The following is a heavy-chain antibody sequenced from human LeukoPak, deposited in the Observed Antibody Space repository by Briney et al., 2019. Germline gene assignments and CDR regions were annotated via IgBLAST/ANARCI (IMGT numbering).Heavy chain of an antibody. V-gene: IGHV1-18*01. CDR1: GYTFTSYG. CDR3: AAGAAATTDY. CDR2: ISAYNGNT. D-gene: IGHD6-13*01. J-gene: IGHJ4*02. Sequence: GASVKVSCKASGYTFTSYGISWVRQAPGQGLEWMGWISAYNGNTNYAQKFQGRVTITADKSTSTAYMELSSLRSEDTAVYYCAAGAAATTDYWGQGTLVTVSS.